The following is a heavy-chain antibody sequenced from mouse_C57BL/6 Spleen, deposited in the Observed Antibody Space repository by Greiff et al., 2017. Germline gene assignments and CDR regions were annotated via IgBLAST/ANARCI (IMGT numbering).Heavy chain of an antibody. CDR3: ARGGYGSSYGFDY. V-gene: IGHV5-4*01. CDR2: ISDGGSYT. CDR1: GFTFSSYA. J-gene: IGHJ2*01. D-gene: IGHD1-1*01. Sequence: EVQVVESGGGLVKPGGSLKLSCAASGFTFSSYAMSWVRQTPETRLEWVATISDGGSYTYYPDNVKGRFTISRDNAKNNLYLQMSHLKSEDTAVDYCARGGYGSSYGFDYWGQGTTLTVSS.